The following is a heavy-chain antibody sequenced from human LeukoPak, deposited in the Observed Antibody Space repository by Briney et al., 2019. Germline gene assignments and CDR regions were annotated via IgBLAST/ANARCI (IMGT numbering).Heavy chain of an antibody. CDR1: GGSISSGDYY. J-gene: IGHJ5*02. V-gene: IGHV4-30-4*01. Sequence: SQTLSLTCTVSGGSISSGDYYWSWIRQPPGKGLEWIGYIYYSGSTYYNPSLKSRVTISVDTSKNQFSLKLSSVTAADTAVYYCARDRGGSRWYLNWVDPWGQGNLVTVSS. CDR2: IYYSGST. CDR3: ARDRGGSRWYLNWVDP. D-gene: IGHD6-13*01.